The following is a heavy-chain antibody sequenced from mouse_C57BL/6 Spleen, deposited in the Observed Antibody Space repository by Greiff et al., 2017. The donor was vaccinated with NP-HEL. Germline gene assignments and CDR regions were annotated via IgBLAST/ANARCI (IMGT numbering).Heavy chain of an antibody. D-gene: IGHD1-1*01. Sequence: DVMLVESGGDLVKPGGSLKLSCAASGFTFSSYGMSWVRQTPDKRLEWVATISSGGSYTYYPDSVKGRFTISRDNAKNTLYLQMSSLKSEDTAMYYCASHYYGSSYYFDYWGQGTTLTVSS. V-gene: IGHV5-6*02. J-gene: IGHJ2*01. CDR3: ASHYYGSSYYFDY. CDR2: ISSGGSYT. CDR1: GFTFSSYG.